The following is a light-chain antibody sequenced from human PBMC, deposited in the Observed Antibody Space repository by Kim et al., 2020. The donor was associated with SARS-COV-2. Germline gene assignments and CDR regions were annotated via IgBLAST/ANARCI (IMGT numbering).Light chain of an antibody. CDR3: QQYDSHPYT. J-gene: IGKJ2*01. V-gene: IGKV1-5*03. CDR1: QSVSSW. CDR2: KAS. Sequence: DIQMTQSPSTLSASVADRVTITCRASQSVSSWLAWYQQKPGKAPKLLIYKASTLEGGVPSRFSGRGSGTEFTLTINSLQPDDFATYTCQQYDSHPYTCGQRTKLEI.